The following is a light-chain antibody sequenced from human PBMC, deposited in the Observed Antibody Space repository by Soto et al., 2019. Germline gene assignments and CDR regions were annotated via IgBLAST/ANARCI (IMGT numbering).Light chain of an antibody. CDR3: ISQSISGTRV. Sequence: QSVLTQPASVSGSPGQSITISCTGTSSDVGGYRHVSWYQHHPGKAPKLIIYEVSNRPSGVSNRFSGSKSDYAASLTISGLQTEDEADYYCISQSISGTRVFGTGTKVTVL. J-gene: IGLJ1*01. CDR1: SSDVGGYRH. V-gene: IGLV2-14*01. CDR2: EVS.